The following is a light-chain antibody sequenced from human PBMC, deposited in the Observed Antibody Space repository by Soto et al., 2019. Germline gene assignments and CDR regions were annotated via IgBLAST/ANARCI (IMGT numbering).Light chain of an antibody. Sequence: DVQMTQSPSTLSASVGDRDTITCRASQSISKHLAWYQLRPGKAPRLLIYYASTLDRGVPSRFSGSGSGTEFTLTIISLQPDDFATYYCQQYASFSPAFGQGTKVGI. V-gene: IGKV1-5*01. J-gene: IGKJ1*01. CDR3: QQYASFSPA. CDR2: YAS. CDR1: QSISKH.